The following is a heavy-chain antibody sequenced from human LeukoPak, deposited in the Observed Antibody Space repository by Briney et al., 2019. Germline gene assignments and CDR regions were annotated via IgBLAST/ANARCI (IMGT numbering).Heavy chain of an antibody. J-gene: IGHJ3*02. Sequence: GGSLRLSCAASGFTFSSYAMSWVRQAPGKGLEWVAVILYDGSNKYYADSVKGRFTISRDNSKNTLYLQMNSLRAEDTAVYYCAKEARYIYVWEAFDIWGQGTMVTVSS. CDR1: GFTFSSYA. CDR2: ILYDGSNK. D-gene: IGHD5-18*01. CDR3: AKEARYIYVWEAFDI. V-gene: IGHV3-30*18.